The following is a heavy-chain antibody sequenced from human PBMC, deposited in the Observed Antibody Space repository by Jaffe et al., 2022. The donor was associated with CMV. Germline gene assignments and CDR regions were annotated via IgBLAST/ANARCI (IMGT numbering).Heavy chain of an antibody. V-gene: IGHV1-46*01. CDR3: ARDGPHTFEYRGYYGMDV. J-gene: IGHJ6*02. D-gene: IGHD3-10*01. CDR1: GYTFTSYY. Sequence: QVQLVQSGAEVKKPGASVKVSCKASGYTFTSYYMHWVRQAPGQGLEWMGIINPSGGSTSYAQKFQGRVTMTRDTSTSTVYMELSSLRSEDTAVYYCARDGPHTFEYRGYYGMDVWGQGTTVTVSS. CDR2: INPSGGST.